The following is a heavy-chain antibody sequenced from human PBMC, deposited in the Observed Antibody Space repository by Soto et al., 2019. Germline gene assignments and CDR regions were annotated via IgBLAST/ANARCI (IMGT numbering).Heavy chain of an antibody. CDR1: GFTFSKFA. V-gene: IGHV3-23*01. J-gene: IGHJ4*02. D-gene: IGHD5-18*01. CDR2: ISGSADIT. CDR3: AKDIAAGQGYRIFDS. Sequence: VQLLESGGTSVRPGGSLRLSCAASGFTFSKFAMSWVRQAPGKGLEWVSTISGSADITFNADSVKGRFTTSRDNSKXXXXVQMDSLRVEDTAVYYCAKDIAAGQGYRIFDSWGQGTLVTVSS.